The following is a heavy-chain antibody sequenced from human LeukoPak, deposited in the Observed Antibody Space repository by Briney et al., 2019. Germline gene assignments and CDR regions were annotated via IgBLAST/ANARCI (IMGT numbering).Heavy chain of an antibody. CDR1: GYTLTKLS. CDR3: ATPTGYCSGGSCYPPLYFQH. D-gene: IGHD2-15*01. J-gene: IGHJ1*01. Sequence: ASVKVSCKVSGYTLTKLSMHWVRQAPGKGLEWMGGFDPEDGETIYAQKFQGRVTMTEDTSTDTAYMELSSLRSEDTAVYYCATPTGYCSGGSCYPPLYFQHWGQGTLVTVSS. V-gene: IGHV1-24*01. CDR2: FDPEDGET.